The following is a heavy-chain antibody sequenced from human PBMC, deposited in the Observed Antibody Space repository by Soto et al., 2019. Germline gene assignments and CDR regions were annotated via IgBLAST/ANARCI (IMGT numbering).Heavy chain of an antibody. CDR3: ARETLSVSGVGRWKVYSGLEV. V-gene: IGHV3-48*03. CDR1: GFPFSGYE. D-gene: IGHD3-3*01. Sequence: EVQLVESGGGLVQPGGSLRLSCAVSGFPFSGYEMNWVRQDPGKGPEWVAHISTVETIKYYVDSVKGRFTISRDNAKYSLYLQMYSLRAEDTAVYYCARETLSVSGVGRWKVYSGLEVWGQGTTVTVSS. CDR2: ISTVETIK. J-gene: IGHJ6*02.